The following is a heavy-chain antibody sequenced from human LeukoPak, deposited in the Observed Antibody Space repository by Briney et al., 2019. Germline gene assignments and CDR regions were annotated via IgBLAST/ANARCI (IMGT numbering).Heavy chain of an antibody. CDR2: ISGSGGST. CDR1: GFTFSSYA. Sequence: TGGSLRLSCAASGFTFSSYAMSWVRQAPGKGLEWVSAISGSGGSTYYADSVKGRFTISRDNSKNTLYLQMNSLRAEDTAVYYCAKDPGDYYYDSSGLGYFQHWGQGTLVTVSS. D-gene: IGHD3-22*01. V-gene: IGHV3-23*01. J-gene: IGHJ1*01. CDR3: AKDPGDYYYDSSGLGYFQH.